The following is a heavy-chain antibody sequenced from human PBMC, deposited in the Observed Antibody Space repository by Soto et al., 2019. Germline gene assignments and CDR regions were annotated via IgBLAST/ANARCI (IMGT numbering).Heavy chain of an antibody. CDR3: TTGPVWFGDHY. V-gene: IGHV3-15*01. CDR1: GFTFSNAW. CDR2: IKSKTDGGTT. Sequence: SLRLSCAASGFTFSNAWMSWVRQAPGKGLEWVGRIKSKTDGGTTDYAAPVKGRFTISRDDSKNTLYLQMNSLKTEDTAVYYCTTGPVWFGDHYWGQGTLVTVSS. D-gene: IGHD3-10*01. J-gene: IGHJ4*02.